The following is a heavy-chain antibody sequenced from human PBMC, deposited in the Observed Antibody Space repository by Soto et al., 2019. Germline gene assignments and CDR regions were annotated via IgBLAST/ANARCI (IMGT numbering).Heavy chain of an antibody. CDR1: XXXXXXXXXY. D-gene: IGHD3-16*01. CDR3: ARSQRGRTAFTFDY. J-gene: IGHJ4*02. Sequence: PSETLSLTCXVXXXXXXXXXXYWSWIRQPPGKGLEWIGYIYYSGTTNYNSYLKSRLSLSVDMSKNQFSLKLASVTAADTAVYFCARSQRGRTAFTFDYWGQGALVTVSS. CDR2: IYYSGTT. V-gene: IGHV4-61*01.